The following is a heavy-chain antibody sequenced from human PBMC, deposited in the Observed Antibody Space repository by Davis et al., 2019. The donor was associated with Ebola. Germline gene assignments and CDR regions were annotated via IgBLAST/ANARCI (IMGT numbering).Heavy chain of an antibody. CDR1: GYTFTSYD. V-gene: IGHV1-18*01. J-gene: IGHJ4*02. CDR2: ISAYNGNT. CDR3: ARDRGLIAAAGTFDY. Sequence: ASVKVSCKASGYTFTSYDINWVRQAPGQGLEWMGWISAYNGNTNYAQKLQGRVTMTTDTSTSTAYMELRSLRSDDTAVYYCARDRGLIAAAGTFDYWGQGTLVTVSS. D-gene: IGHD6-13*01.